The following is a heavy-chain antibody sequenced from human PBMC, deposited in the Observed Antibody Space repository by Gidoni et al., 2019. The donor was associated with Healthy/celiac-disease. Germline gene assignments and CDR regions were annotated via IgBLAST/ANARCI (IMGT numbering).Heavy chain of an antibody. J-gene: IGHJ4*02. CDR1: GFTVSSNY. CDR3: ARVGFWSVAAGWYFDY. V-gene: IGHV3-66*02. D-gene: IGHD3-3*01. Sequence: CFLRLSCAASGFTVSSNYMSWVRQAPGKGLEWVSVSYSGGSTYYADSVKGRFTIPRDNSKNTLYLQMNSLRAEDTAVYYCARVGFWSVAAGWYFDYWGQGTLVTVSS. CDR2: SYSGGST.